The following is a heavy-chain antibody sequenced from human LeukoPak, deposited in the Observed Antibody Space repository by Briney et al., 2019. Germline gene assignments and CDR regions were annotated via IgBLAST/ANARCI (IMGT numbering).Heavy chain of an antibody. CDR2: ISSSSSYI. D-gene: IGHD1-1*01. CDR1: GFTFGSYS. Sequence: GGSLRLSCAASGFTFGSYSMNWVRQAPGKGLEWVSSISSSSSYIYYADSVKGRFTISRDNAKNSLYLQMNSLRAEDTAVYYCARDLAGSDGSFDYWGQGTLVTVSS. V-gene: IGHV3-21*01. CDR3: ARDLAGSDGSFDY. J-gene: IGHJ4*02.